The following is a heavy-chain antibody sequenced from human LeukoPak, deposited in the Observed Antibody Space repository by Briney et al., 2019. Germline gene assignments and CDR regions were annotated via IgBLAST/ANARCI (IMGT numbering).Heavy chain of an antibody. CDR1: GASISSYF. V-gene: IGHV4-4*07. Sequence: SETLSLTCTVSGASISSYFWTWIRQPAEKGLEWIGRIYTSGNTDYNPSLKSRVTMSLDTSRNQFSLKLSSVTAADTAVYYCARKDGDYWGQGTLVTVSS. CDR3: ARKDGDY. CDR2: IYTSGNT. J-gene: IGHJ4*02.